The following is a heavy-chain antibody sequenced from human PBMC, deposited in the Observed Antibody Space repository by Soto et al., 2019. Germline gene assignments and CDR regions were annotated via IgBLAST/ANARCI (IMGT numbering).Heavy chain of an antibody. V-gene: IGHV4-39*01. CDR2: IYYSGST. CDR1: CGSIISSSYC. CDR3: ARLRIVVLSGWFDP. Sequence: SETLSLTGTVSCGSIISSSYCWGWIRQPPGKGLEWIVSIYYSGSTYYNPSLKSRVTISVDTSKNQFSLKLSSVTAADTAVYYCARLRIVVLSGWFDPWGQGTLVTVSS. J-gene: IGHJ5*02. D-gene: IGHD3-22*01.